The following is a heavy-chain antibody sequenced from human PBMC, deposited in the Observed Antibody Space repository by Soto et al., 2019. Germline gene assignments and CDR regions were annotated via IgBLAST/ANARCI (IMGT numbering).Heavy chain of an antibody. Sequence: SETLSLTCAVSGGSISSGGYSWSWIRQPPGKGLEWIGYIYHSGSTYYNPSLKSRVTISVDRSKNQFSLKLSSVTAADTAVYYCARGTSYFDYWGQGTLVTVSS. CDR2: IYHSGST. V-gene: IGHV4-30-2*01. J-gene: IGHJ4*02. CDR3: ARGTSYFDY. CDR1: GGSISSGGYS.